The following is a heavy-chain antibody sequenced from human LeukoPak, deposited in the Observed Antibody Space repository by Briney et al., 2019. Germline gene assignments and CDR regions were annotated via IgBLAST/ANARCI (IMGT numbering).Heavy chain of an antibody. CDR3: AASLPNIVVVPATKGPFGY. Sequence: PGGSLRLSCAASGFTFSSYTMSWVRQAPGKGLEWVSGVSGGGGNIHYADSVKGRFTISRDNSKNTLYLQMNSLRAEDTAVYYCAASLPNIVVVPATKGPFGYWGQGALVTVSS. V-gene: IGHV3-23*01. D-gene: IGHD2-2*01. CDR1: GFTFSSYT. J-gene: IGHJ4*02. CDR2: VSGGGGNI.